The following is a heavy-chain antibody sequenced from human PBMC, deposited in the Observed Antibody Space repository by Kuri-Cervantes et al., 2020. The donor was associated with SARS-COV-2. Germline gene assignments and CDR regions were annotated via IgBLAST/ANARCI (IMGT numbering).Heavy chain of an antibody. Sequence: GGSLRLSCAASGFTFNNYAMRWVRQTPGEGMEWVAITSYDGTSKYYADSVKGRFTSSRDNSKNTLYLKMNNLRGDDTAVYFCARGRVGVQDFWGQGTLVTVSS. CDR1: GFTFNNYA. V-gene: IGHV3-30-3*01. CDR2: TSYDGTSK. D-gene: IGHD2-21*01. J-gene: IGHJ4*02. CDR3: ARGRVGVQDF.